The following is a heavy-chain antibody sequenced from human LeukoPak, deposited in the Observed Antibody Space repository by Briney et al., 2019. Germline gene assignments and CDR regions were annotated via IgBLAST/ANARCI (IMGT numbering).Heavy chain of an antibody. V-gene: IGHV3-21*01. CDR3: ARVHSGGYSSGGYYYYMDI. D-gene: IGHD1-26*01. CDR1: GFTFSRYN. J-gene: IGHJ6*03. CDR2: ITSSRSYI. Sequence: GGSLRLSCAPSGFTFSRYNMNWVRQAPGKGVQCVSSITSSRSYIYYGDSEKGRLTISRDNAKNSLFLPMTSLRAEDTAVYYCARVHSGGYSSGGYYYYMDIWGKGTTVTVSS.